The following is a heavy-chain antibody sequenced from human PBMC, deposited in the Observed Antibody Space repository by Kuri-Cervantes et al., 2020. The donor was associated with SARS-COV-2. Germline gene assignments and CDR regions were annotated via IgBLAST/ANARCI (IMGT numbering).Heavy chain of an antibody. CDR2: IIPILGIA. Sequence: SVKVSCKASGGTFSSYAISWVRQAPGQGLEWMGGIIPILGIANYAQKFQGRVTLTADKSTSTAYMELSSLRSEDTAVYYCARDLYSGYSSSYYGMDVWGQGTTVTVSS. CDR3: ARDLYSGYSSSYYGMDV. J-gene: IGHJ6*02. CDR1: GGTFSSYA. D-gene: IGHD6-13*01. V-gene: IGHV1-69*10.